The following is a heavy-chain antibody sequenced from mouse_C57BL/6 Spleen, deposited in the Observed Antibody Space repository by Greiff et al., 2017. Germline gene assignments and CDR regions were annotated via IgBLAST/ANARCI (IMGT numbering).Heavy chain of an antibody. CDR1: GYTFTNYW. CDR2: IYPGGGYT. V-gene: IGHV1-63*01. J-gene: IGHJ2*01. Sequence: QVQLQQSGAELVRPGTSVKMSCKASGYTFTNYWIGWAKQRPGHGLEWLGNIYPGGGYTNYNDKFKGKATLTADKSSSTAYMQFIILTSEDSAIYYCARRVSNNYFDYRGQGTTPTVSS. D-gene: IGHD2-5*01. CDR3: ARRVSNNYFDY.